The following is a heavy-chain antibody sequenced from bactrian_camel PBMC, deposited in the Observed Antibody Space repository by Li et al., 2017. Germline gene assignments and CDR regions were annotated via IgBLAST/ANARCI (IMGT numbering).Heavy chain of an antibody. CDR3: AAGWSFGVGTLLRRHYNY. D-gene: IGHD3*01. V-gene: IGHV3S40*01. Sequence: DVQLVESGGGSVQAGESLRISCVASGYTLPMNMGWFRRLPGQERGGVASIDSDGETTFADSVKGRFIISRDNAKNMVYLQVNSLKAEDTAMYYCAAGWSFGVGTLLRRHYNYWGQGTQVTVS. CDR1: GYTLPMN. J-gene: IGHJ4*01. CDR2: IDSDGETT.